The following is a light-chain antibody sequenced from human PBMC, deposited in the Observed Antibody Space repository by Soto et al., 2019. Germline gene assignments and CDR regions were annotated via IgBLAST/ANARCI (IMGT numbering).Light chain of an antibody. CDR3: CADAGSYIPIL. CDR1: SSDVGGYNY. J-gene: IGLJ2*01. V-gene: IGLV2-11*01. Sequence: QSALTQPRSVSGSPGQSVTISCTGTSSDVGGYNYVSWYQQHPGKAPKLMIYNVDKRPSGVPDRFSGSRSGNTASLTISGLQAEDEADYYGCADAGSYIPILFGGGTKLAVL. CDR2: NVD.